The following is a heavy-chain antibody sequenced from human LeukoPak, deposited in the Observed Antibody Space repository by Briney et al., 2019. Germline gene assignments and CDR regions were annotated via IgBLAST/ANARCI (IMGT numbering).Heavy chain of an antibody. D-gene: IGHD6-25*01. Sequence: SETLSLTCTVSGVSISSSSYYWGWIRQPPGKGLEWIGSIYYSGSTYYNPSLKSRVTISVDTSKNQFSLKLSSVTAADTAVYYCARRRRSDGMDVWGQGTTVTVSS. V-gene: IGHV4-39*01. CDR1: GVSISSSSYY. CDR2: IYYSGST. CDR3: ARRRRSDGMDV. J-gene: IGHJ6*02.